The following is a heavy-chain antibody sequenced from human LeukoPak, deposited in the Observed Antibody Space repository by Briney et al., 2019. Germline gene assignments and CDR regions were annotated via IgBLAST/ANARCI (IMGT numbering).Heavy chain of an antibody. CDR1: GYTLTELS. V-gene: IGHV1-24*01. CDR2: FDPEDGET. CDR3: GTRRHEGEWLLYYYGMDV. Sequence: ASVKVSCKVSGYTLTELSMHWVRQAPGKGLEWMGGFDPEDGETIYAQKFQGRVTMTEDTSTDTAYMELSSLRSEDTAVHYCGTRRHEGEWLLYYYGMDVWGQGTTVTVSS. J-gene: IGHJ6*02. D-gene: IGHD3-3*01.